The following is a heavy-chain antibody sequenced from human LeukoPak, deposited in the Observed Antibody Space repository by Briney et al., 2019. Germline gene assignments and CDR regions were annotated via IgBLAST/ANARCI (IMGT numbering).Heavy chain of an antibody. V-gene: IGHV3-33*01. CDR2: IWYDGSNK. Sequence: PGRSLRLSCAASGFTFSSYGMHWVRQAPGKGLEWVAVIWYDGSNKYYADSVKGRFTISRDNSKNTLYLQMNSLRAEDTAVYYCASAAGELLPVDYWGQGTLVTVSS. CDR3: ASAAGELLPVDY. CDR1: GFTFSSYG. D-gene: IGHD3-10*01. J-gene: IGHJ4*02.